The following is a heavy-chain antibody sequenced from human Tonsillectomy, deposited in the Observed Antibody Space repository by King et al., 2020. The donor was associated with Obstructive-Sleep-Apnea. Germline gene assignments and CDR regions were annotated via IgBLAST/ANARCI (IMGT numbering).Heavy chain of an antibody. CDR2: ISSSSSYI. D-gene: IGHD3-22*01. V-gene: IGHV3-21*01. CDR1: GFTFSSYS. CDR3: ARDLASSGYYYVEYYYYYYGMDV. Sequence: VQLVESGGGLVKPGGSLRLSCAASGFTFSSYSMNWVRQAPGKGLEWVSSISSSSSYIYYADSVKGRFTISRDNAKNSLYLQMNSLRAEDTTVYYCARDLASSGYYYVEYYYYYYGMDVWGQGTTVTVSS. J-gene: IGHJ6*02.